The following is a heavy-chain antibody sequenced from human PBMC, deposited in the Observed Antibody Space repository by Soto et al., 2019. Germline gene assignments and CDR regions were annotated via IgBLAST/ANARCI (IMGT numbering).Heavy chain of an antibody. CDR1: GDSMTSGDYS. CDR2: IYRTGNT. CDR3: ARGDYQYSIDY. J-gene: IGHJ4*02. Sequence: QLQLQESGSRLVKSSQTLSLTCTVSGDSMTSGDYSWSWIRQPPGKGLEWLGYIYRTGNTHYSPSLKSRVSISQDRSKNQFSLELTSVTAADTAVYYCARGDYQYSIDYWGQGTLVTASS. V-gene: IGHV4-30-2*01. D-gene: IGHD2-2*01.